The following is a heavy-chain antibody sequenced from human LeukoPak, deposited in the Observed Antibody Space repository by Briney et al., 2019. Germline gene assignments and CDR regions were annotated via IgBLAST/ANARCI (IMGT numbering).Heavy chain of an antibody. D-gene: IGHD3-10*01. V-gene: IGHV3-23*01. Sequence: GGSLRLSCAASGFTFSSYAMSWVRQAPGKGLEWVSAISGSGGSTYYADSVKGRFTISRDNSKNTLYLQMNSLRAEDTAVYYCARDPRAMVRGLNGFDYWGQGTLVTVSS. J-gene: IGHJ4*02. CDR2: ISGSGGST. CDR3: ARDPRAMVRGLNGFDY. CDR1: GFTFSSYA.